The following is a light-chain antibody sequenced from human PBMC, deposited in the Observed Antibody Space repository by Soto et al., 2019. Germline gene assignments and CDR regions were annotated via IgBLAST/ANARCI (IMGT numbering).Light chain of an antibody. V-gene: IGKV2-28*01. J-gene: IGKJ3*01. Sequence: DIVMTQSPLSLPVTPGEPASISCRSSQSLLHSNGYNYLDWYLQKPGQSPQLLIYLGSNRASGVPDRFSGSGSGTDFTLKISRVEAEDVGVYYCMQALQTPRFTFGPGTKVHIK. CDR2: LGS. CDR1: QSLLHSNGYNY. CDR3: MQALQTPRFT.